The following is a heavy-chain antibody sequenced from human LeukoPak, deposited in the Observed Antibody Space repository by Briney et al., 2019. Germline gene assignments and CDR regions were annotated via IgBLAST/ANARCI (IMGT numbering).Heavy chain of an antibody. CDR3: ARLPDYYSRHGAPG. V-gene: IGHV4-34*01. CDR1: GGSFSGYY. J-gene: IGHJ4*02. CDR2: IKHSGST. Sequence: SETLSLTCAVYGGSFSGYYWSWIRQPPGKGLEWIGEIKHSGSTNYNPSLKSRITISVDTSKNQFSLKLSSVTAADTAVYYCARLPDYYSRHGAPGWGQGTLVTVSS. D-gene: IGHD3-10*01.